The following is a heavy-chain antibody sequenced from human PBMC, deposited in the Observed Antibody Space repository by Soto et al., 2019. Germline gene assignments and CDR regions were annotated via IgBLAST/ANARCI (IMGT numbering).Heavy chain of an antibody. CDR2: ISGSGGST. CDR1: GFTFNRPA. D-gene: IGHD6-13*01. CDR3: AKDEAAARPYYFVY. J-gene: IGHJ4*02. V-gene: IGHV3-23*01. Sequence: GGSLRLSCAASGFTFNRPAMAWVRQASGKGLEWVSAISGSGGSTYYADSVKGRFTISRDNSKNTLYLQMNSLRAEDTAVYYCAKDEAAARPYYFVYWGQGALVTVSS.